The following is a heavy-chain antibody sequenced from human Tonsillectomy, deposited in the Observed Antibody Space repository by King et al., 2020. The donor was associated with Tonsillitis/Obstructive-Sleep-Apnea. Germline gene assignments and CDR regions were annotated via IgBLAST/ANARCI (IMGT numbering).Heavy chain of an antibody. V-gene: IGHV3-21*01. J-gene: IGHJ3*02. D-gene: IGHD2-8*01. CDR2: IISRSGYI. CDR3: ASREKGYCTNGVCSNDAFDI. CDR1: GFTFRSYT. Sequence: VQLVESGGGLVKPGGSLRPSCAASGFTFRSYTMNWVRQAPGKGREWVSSIISRSGYINYADQVKGRFTISRENAKNSLYLQMNSLRAEDTAVYYCASREKGYCTNGVCSNDAFDIWGQGTMVTVSS.